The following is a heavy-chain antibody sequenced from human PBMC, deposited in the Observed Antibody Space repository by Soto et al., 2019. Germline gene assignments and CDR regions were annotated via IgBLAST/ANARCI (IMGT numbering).Heavy chain of an antibody. V-gene: IGHV4-31*03. CDR1: GGSISNGGYY. Sequence: SETLSLTCTVSGGSISNGGYYWSCIRQHPGKGLEWIGYIYYSGSTYYNPSLKSRVTISVDTSKNQFSLKLSSVTAADTAVYYCARAGPGQHYFDYWGQGTLVTVSS. CDR2: IYYSGST. D-gene: IGHD2-21*01. J-gene: IGHJ4*02. CDR3: ARAGPGQHYFDY.